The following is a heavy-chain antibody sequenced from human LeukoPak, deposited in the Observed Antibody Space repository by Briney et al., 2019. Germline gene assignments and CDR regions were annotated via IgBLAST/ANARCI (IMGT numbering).Heavy chain of an antibody. J-gene: IGHJ4*02. D-gene: IGHD2-21*01. CDR1: GFTFSSYA. CDR3: AKDAPFAYCGGDCYRFDY. V-gene: IGHV3-23*01. Sequence: GGSLRLSCAASGFTFSSYAMSWVRQAPGKGLEWVSAISGSGGSTYYADSVKGRFTISRDNSKNTLYLQMNSLRAEDTAVYYCAKDAPFAYCGGDCYRFDYWGQGTLVTVSS. CDR2: ISGSGGST.